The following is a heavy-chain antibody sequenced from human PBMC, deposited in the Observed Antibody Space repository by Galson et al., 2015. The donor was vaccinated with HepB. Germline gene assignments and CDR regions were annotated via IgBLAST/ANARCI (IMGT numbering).Heavy chain of an antibody. CDR1: GYTFTSYG. Sequence: SVKVSCKASGYTFTSYGISWVRQAPGQGLEWMGWISAYNGNTNYAQKLQGRVTMTTDTSTSTAYMELRSLRSDDTAVYYCASVTAARGLPLDFDYWGQGTLVTVSS. V-gene: IGHV1-18*01. CDR3: ASVTAARGLPLDFDY. J-gene: IGHJ4*02. CDR2: ISAYNGNT. D-gene: IGHD6-25*01.